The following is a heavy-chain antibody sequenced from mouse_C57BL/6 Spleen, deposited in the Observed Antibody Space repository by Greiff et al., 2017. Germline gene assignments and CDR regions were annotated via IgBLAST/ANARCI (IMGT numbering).Heavy chain of an antibody. Sequence: QVQLQQSGAELVKPGASVKLSCKASGYTFTEYTIHWVKQRPGQGLEWIGWFYPGSGSIKYNEKFKDKATLTADKSSSTVFMELSRWTSADSAVYFCERHEGDYYGSGNVAWFAYWGQGTLVTVSA. D-gene: IGHD1-1*01. CDR1: GYTFTEYT. CDR3: ERHEGDYYGSGNVAWFAY. J-gene: IGHJ3*01. V-gene: IGHV1-62-2*01. CDR2: FYPGSGSI.